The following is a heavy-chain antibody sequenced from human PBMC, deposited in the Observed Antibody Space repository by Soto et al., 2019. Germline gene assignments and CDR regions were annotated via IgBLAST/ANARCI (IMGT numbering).Heavy chain of an antibody. CDR3: AKDHEWETTLTPGLLDH. D-gene: IGHD4-17*01. Sequence: QVHLVESGGGVVQPGRSLRLSCAASGFKFGSYGMHWVRQAPGKGLEWVALLSFDGSNKHYGDSVKGRFTISRDTSKNTLYLQMNSLRAEDTAFYYCAKDHEWETTLTPGLLDHWGQGTLVIVSP. J-gene: IGHJ4*02. CDR2: LSFDGSNK. V-gene: IGHV3-30*18. CDR1: GFKFGSYG.